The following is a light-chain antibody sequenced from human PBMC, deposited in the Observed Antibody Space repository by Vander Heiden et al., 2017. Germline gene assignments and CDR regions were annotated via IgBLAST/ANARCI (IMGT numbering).Light chain of an antibody. CDR1: QDISNY. J-gene: IGKJ5*01. Sequence: DIQMTQSPSSLSASVGDRVTITCQASQDISNYLNWNQQKPGKAPKLLIYDASNLETGVPSRFSGSGSGTDFTFTISSLQPEDIATYYCQQDDNLPITFGQGTRLEIK. CDR2: DAS. CDR3: QQDDNLPIT. V-gene: IGKV1-33*01.